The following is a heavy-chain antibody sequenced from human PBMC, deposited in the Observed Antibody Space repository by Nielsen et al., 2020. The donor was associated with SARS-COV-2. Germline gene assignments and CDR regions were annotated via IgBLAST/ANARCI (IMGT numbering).Heavy chain of an antibody. V-gene: IGHV1-69*13. CDR2: IIPIFGTA. J-gene: IGHJ4*02. CDR1: GGTFSSYA. CDR3: ASTAPGRGSFASFGADY. Sequence: SVKVSCKAPGGTFSSYAISWVRQAPGQGLEWMGGIIPIFGTANYAQKFQGRVTITADESTSTAYMELSSLRSEDTAVYYCASTAPGRGSFASFGADYWGQGTLVTVSS. D-gene: IGHD3-10*01.